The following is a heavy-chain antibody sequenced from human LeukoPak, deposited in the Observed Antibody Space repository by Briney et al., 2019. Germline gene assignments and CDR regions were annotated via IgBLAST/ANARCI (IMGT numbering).Heavy chain of an antibody. CDR2: IYTSGST. V-gene: IGHV4-4*07. D-gene: IGHD2-2*01. Sequence: TSETLSLTCTVSGGSISSYYWSWIRQPAGKGLEWIGRIYTSGSTNYNPSLKSRVTMSVDTSKNQFSLKLSSVTAADTAVYYCARHAYCSSTSCSHPPRSPPRYYYGMDVWGQGTTVTVSS. CDR3: ARHAYCSSTSCSHPPRSPPRYYYGMDV. J-gene: IGHJ6*02. CDR1: GGSISSYY.